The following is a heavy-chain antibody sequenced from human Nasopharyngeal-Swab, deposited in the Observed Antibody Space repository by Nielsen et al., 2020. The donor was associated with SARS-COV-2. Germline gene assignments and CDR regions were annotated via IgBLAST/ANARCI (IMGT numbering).Heavy chain of an antibody. CDR3: AKGAYFMLITDV. D-gene: IGHD2-8*01. CDR1: GFDFGSHA. CDR2: ISGSGDIT. Sequence: GESLKISCEASGFDFGSHAMSWVRQAPGKGLEWVSLISGSGDITYYADSVRGRFTITRDNSKKTLDLQMTSLRVEDTAVYYCAKGAYFMLITDVRGQGTTGTGS. J-gene: IGHJ6*02. V-gene: IGHV3-23*01.